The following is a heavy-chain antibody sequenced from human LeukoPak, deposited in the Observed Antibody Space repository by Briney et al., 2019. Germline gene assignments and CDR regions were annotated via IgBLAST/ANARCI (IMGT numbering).Heavy chain of an antibody. V-gene: IGHV4-34*01. CDR2: INHSGST. J-gene: IGHJ4*02. CDR1: GGSFSGYY. CDR3: ARGHYDSWSGPFDY. D-gene: IGHD3-3*01. Sequence: SSETLSLTCAVYGGSFSGYYWSWIRQPPGKGLEWIGEINHSGSTNYNPSLKSRVTISVDTSKNQFSLKLSSVTAADTAVYYCARGHYDSWSGPFDYWGQGTLVTVSS.